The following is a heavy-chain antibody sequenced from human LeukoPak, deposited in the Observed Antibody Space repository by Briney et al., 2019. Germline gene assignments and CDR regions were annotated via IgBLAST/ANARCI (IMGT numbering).Heavy chain of an antibody. Sequence: SETLSLTCTVSGGSISSYYWSWIRQPPGKGLEWIGYIYYSGSTNYNPSLKSRVTISVDTSKNQFSLKLSSVTAADTAVYYSARDGPQGFWSGYYVWGQGTLVTVSS. CDR2: IYYSGST. J-gene: IGHJ4*02. V-gene: IGHV4-59*01. CDR1: GGSISSYY. CDR3: ARDGPQGFWSGYYV. D-gene: IGHD3-3*01.